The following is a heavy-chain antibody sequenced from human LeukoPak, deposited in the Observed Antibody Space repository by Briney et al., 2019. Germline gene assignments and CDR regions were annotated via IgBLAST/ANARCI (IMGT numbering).Heavy chain of an antibody. CDR1: GYSISSGYY. D-gene: IGHD1-14*01. V-gene: IGHV4-38-2*02. Sequence: SETLSLTCTVSGYSISSGYYWGWIRQPPGKGLEWIGSIYHSRSTYYNPSLKSRVTISVDTSKNQFSLKLSSVTAADTAVYYCARGGISTPLYYMDVWGKGTTVTVSS. CDR3: ARGGISTPLYYMDV. J-gene: IGHJ6*03. CDR2: IYHSRST.